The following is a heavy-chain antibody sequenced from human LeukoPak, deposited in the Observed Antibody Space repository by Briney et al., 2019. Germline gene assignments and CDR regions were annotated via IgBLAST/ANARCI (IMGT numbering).Heavy chain of an antibody. CDR3: ARDWGGGSGAGVDC. J-gene: IGHJ4*02. V-gene: IGHV3-21*01. D-gene: IGHD3-10*01. CDR1: GFTFSSYS. CDR2: FTSSSRSI. Sequence: GGSLRLSCAASGFTFSSYSMTWVRQAPGKGLEWVSSFTSSSRSIYYADSVKGQFTISRDNAKKSLYLQMNSLRAEDTAIYYCARDWGGGSGAGVDCWGQGTLVTVSS.